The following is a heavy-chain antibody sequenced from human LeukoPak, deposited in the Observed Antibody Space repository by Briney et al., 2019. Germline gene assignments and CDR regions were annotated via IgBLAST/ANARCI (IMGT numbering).Heavy chain of an antibody. D-gene: IGHD3-10*01. CDR3: ARDSGTTGEVKFDP. Sequence: SETLSLTCSVSGYSISSGYYWGWIRQPPGKGLEWIGSIYHSGSTYYNTSLKSRVTISVDTSKNQFSLKLMSVTVADTAVYYCARDSGTTGEVKFDPWGQGTLVTVSS. CDR1: GYSISSGYY. J-gene: IGHJ5*02. V-gene: IGHV4-38-2*02. CDR2: IYHSGST.